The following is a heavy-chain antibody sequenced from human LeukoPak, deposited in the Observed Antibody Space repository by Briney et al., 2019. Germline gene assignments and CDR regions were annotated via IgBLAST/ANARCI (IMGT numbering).Heavy chain of an antibody. D-gene: IGHD3-3*01. J-gene: IGHJ6*03. Sequence: ASVKVSCKASGYTFTSSGISWERQAPGQGLEWMGWISAYNGIPTYAQKFQGRVIMTTDTSTTTTYMELTSLRSDDTAVYFCARDDFWSDRYYYYMDVWGKGTTVTVSS. V-gene: IGHV1-18*01. CDR1: GYTFTSSG. CDR2: ISAYNGIP. CDR3: ARDDFWSDRYYYYMDV.